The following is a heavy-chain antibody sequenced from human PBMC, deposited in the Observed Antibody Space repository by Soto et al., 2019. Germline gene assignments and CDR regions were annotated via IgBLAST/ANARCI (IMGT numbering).Heavy chain of an antibody. V-gene: IGHV1-58*01. CDR3: AAEGGIENFWSGYPRMDV. J-gene: IGHJ6*02. CDR1: GFTFTSSA. D-gene: IGHD3-3*01. Sequence: GASVKVSCKASGFTFTSSAVQWVRQARGQRLGWIGWIVVGSGNTNYAQKFQERVTITRDMSTSTAYMELSSLRSEDTAVYYCAAEGGIENFWSGYPRMDVWGQGTTVTVSS. CDR2: IVVGSGNT.